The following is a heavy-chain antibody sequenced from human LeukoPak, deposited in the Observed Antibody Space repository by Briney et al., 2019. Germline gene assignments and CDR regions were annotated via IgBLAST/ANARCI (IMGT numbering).Heavy chain of an antibody. CDR2: IYYSGST. J-gene: IGHJ4*02. D-gene: IGHD2-8*01. CDR1: GGSISSHY. CDR3: ARSGTKTNGFDH. Sequence: PSETLSLTCTVSGGSISSHYWSWIRQPPGKELEWIGYIYYSGSTNYNPSLKSRVTISVDTSKNQFSLKLTSVTAADTAVYYCARSGTKTNGFDHWGQGTLVTVSS. V-gene: IGHV4-59*11.